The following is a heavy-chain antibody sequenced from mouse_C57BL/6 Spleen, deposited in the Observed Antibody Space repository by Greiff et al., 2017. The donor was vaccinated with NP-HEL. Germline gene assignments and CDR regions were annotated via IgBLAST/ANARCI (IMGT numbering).Heavy chain of an antibody. J-gene: IGHJ2*01. CDR3: ARSDYGKGY. Sequence: VKLQQSGAELARPGASVKLSCKASGYTLTGYGISWVKQRTGQGLEWIGEIYPRSGNTYYNEKFKGKATLTADKSSSTAYMELRSLKSEDSAVYFCARSDYGKGYWGQGTTLTVSS. CDR2: IYPRSGNT. CDR1: GYTLTGYG. D-gene: IGHD2-1*01. V-gene: IGHV1-81*01.